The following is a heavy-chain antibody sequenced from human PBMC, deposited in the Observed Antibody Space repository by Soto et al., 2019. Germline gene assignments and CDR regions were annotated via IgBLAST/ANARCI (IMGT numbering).Heavy chain of an antibody. CDR2: VSAYNGNT. J-gene: IGHJ4*02. CDR3: ARSFYCSAGSCYSDY. D-gene: IGHD2-15*01. V-gene: IGHV1-18*01. CDR1: GYTFNSYG. Sequence: VQLVQSGAELKKPGASVKVSCKASGYTFNSYGVSWVRQAPGQGLEWMGWVSAYNGNTKYVQELQDRVTMTTDTSTSTAYMELRSLRSDDTAIYYCARSFYCSAGSCYSDYWGQGTLVTVSS.